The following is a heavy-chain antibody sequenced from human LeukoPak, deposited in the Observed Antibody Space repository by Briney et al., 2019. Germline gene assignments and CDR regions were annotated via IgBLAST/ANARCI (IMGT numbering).Heavy chain of an antibody. CDR3: ARDPAYCGGDCYSDY. V-gene: IGHV1-2*02. D-gene: IGHD2-21*02. J-gene: IGHJ4*02. CDR1: GYTFTGYY. Sequence: ASVKVSCKASGYTFTGYYMHWVRQAPGQGLEWMEWINPNSGGTNYAQKFQGRVTMTRDTSISTAYMELSRLRSDDTAVYYCARDPAYCGGDCYSDYWGQGTLVTVPS. CDR2: INPNSGGT.